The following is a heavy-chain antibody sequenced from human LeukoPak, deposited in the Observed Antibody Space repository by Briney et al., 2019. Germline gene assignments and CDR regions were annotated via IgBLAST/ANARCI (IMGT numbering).Heavy chain of an antibody. J-gene: IGHJ1*01. D-gene: IGHD3-22*01. CDR3: ARVRDYYDSRGYYFEYFDH. CDR1: RFTFSNYG. Sequence: GGSLRLSCAASRFTFSNYGMHWVRQAPGKGLEWVAFIRYDGSSKYYADSVKGRFTISRDNSKNTLYLQMNSLRAEDTAVYYCARVRDYYDSRGYYFEYFDHWGQGTLVTVSS. V-gene: IGHV3-30*02. CDR2: IRYDGSSK.